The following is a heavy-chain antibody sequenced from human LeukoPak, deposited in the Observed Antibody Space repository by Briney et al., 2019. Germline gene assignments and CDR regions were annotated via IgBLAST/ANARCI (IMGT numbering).Heavy chain of an antibody. CDR1: GITFSSYT. CDR3: AMDSSWLPLKFDY. CDR2: LYSGGTT. D-gene: IGHD5-24*01. J-gene: IGHJ4*02. V-gene: IGHV3-66*01. Sequence: GGSLRLSCAASGITFSSYTMNWVRQAPGKGLEWVSVLYSGGTTYYADSVKGRFTISRDNSKNTLYLQMNSLRAEDTAVYYCAMDSSWLPLKFDYWGQGTLVTVST.